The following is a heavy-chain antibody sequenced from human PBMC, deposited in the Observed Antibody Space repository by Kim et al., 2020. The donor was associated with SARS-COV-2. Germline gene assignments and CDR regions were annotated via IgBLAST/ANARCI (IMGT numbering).Heavy chain of an antibody. J-gene: IGHJ4*02. CDR3: TTILGQWLVGLSPVDY. Sequence: GGSLRLSCAASGFTFSNAWMSWVRQAPGKGLEWVGRIKSKTDGGTTDYAAPVKGRFTISRDDSKNTLYLQMNSLKTEDTAVYYCTTILGQWLVGLSPVDYWGQGTLVTVSS. CDR2: IKSKTDGGTT. V-gene: IGHV3-15*01. D-gene: IGHD6-19*01. CDR1: GFTFSNAW.